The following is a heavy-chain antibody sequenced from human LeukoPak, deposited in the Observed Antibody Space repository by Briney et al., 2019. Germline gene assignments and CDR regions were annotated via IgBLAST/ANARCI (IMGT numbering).Heavy chain of an antibody. CDR1: GFTFSSYS. CDR3: AGSGVGSVPYYYYMDV. Sequence: GGSLRLSCAASGFTFSSYSMNWVRQAPGKGLEWVSSISSSSSYIYYADSVKGRFTISRDNAKNSLYLQMNSLRAEDTAVYYCAGSGVGSVPYYYYMDVWGKGTTVTVSS. V-gene: IGHV3-21*01. J-gene: IGHJ6*03. D-gene: IGHD3-3*01. CDR2: ISSSSSYI.